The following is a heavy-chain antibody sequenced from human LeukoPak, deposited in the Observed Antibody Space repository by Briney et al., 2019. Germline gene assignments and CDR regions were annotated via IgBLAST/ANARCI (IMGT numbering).Heavy chain of an antibody. V-gene: IGHV3-30*02. CDR1: GFTFSSYG. CDR2: IRYDGSNK. D-gene: IGHD2-2*02. J-gene: IGHJ6*03. Sequence: GGSLRLSCAASGFTFSSYGMHWVRQAPGKGLEWVAFIRYDGSNKYYADSVKGRFTISRDNSKNTLYLQMNSLRAEDTAVHYCAKGGRDIVVVPAAILYYYYYYMDVWGKGTTVTVSS. CDR3: AKGGRDIVVVPAAILYYYYYYMDV.